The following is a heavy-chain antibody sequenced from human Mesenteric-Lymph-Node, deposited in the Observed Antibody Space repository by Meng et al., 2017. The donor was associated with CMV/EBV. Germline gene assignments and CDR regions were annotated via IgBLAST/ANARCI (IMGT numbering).Heavy chain of an antibody. Sequence: GGSLRLSCAASGFTFNTYAMSWVRQAPGKGLEWVSSITGSGETTYYADSVKGRFTISRDNSKNTLYLQMNSLSAEDRAVYYCAKDRAFGVVFIGIDYWGQGTLVTVSS. CDR1: GFTFNTYA. CDR2: ITGSGETT. V-gene: IGHV3-23*01. D-gene: IGHD3-3*01. CDR3: AKDRAFGVVFIGIDY. J-gene: IGHJ4*02.